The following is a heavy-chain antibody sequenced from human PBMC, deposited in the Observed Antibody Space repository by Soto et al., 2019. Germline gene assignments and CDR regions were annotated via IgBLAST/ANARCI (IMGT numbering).Heavy chain of an antibody. CDR3: ARGTWTYYVFWSGYYTGPRALGY. Sequence: PSETLSLTCIVSNGSISSRSSYWGWIRQTPGKGLEWIGSIYYIGNTYYNPSLKSRVTISVDTSKNQFSLKLSSVTAADTAVYNCARGTWTYYVFWSGYYTGPRALGYWGQGTLVTVSS. CDR2: IYYIGNT. J-gene: IGHJ4*02. CDR1: NGSISSRSSY. V-gene: IGHV4-39*07. D-gene: IGHD3-3*01.